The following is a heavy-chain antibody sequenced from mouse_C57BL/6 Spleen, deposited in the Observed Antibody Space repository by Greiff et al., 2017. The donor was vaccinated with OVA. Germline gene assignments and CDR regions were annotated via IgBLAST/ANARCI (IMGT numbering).Heavy chain of an antibody. J-gene: IGHJ2*01. D-gene: IGHD1-1*01. Sequence: EVKVVESGEGLVKPGGSLKLSCAASGFTFSSYAMSWVRQTPEKRLEWVAYISSGGDYIYYADTVKGRFTISRDNARNTLYLQMSSLKSEDTAMYYCTRDAITTVVARPFDYWGQGTTLTVSS. CDR2: ISSGGDYI. CDR3: TRDAITTVVARPFDY. V-gene: IGHV5-9-1*02. CDR1: GFTFSSYA.